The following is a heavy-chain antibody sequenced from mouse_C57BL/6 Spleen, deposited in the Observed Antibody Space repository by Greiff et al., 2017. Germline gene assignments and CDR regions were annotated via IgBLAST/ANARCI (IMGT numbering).Heavy chain of an antibody. CDR2: ISGGGGNT. V-gene: IGHV5-9*01. CDR3: AKSPITTETIEY. D-gene: IGHD1-1*01. CDR1: GFTFSSYT. Sequence: EVKLMESGGGLVKPGGSLKLSCAASGFTFSSYTMSWVRQTPEKRLEWVATISGGGGNTYYPDSVKGRFTISRDNAKNTVYLQMSSLRSEDTALFYCAKSPITTETIEYWGQCTTLTVSS. J-gene: IGHJ2*01.